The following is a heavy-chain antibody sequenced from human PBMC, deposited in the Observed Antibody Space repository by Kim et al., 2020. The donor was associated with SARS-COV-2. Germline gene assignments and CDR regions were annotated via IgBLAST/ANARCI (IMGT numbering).Heavy chain of an antibody. D-gene: IGHD1-26*01. CDR1: GGTFSSYA. Sequence: SVKVSCKASGGTFSSYAISWVRQAPGQGLECMGGIIPIFGTANYAQKFQGRVTITADESTSTAYMELSSLRSEDTAVYYCAGDGRIVGATNDYYFGMDVWGQGTTVTVSS. CDR3: AGDGRIVGATNDYYFGMDV. CDR2: IIPIFGTA. V-gene: IGHV1-69*13. J-gene: IGHJ6*02.